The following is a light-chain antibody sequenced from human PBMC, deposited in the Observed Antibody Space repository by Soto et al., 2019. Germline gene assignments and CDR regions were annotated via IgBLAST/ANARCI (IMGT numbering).Light chain of an antibody. Sequence: QSVLTQPPSASGSPGQSVTISCTGTSSDVGSYNYVSWYQQYPGKAPKLMIYEVSKRPSGVPDRFSGSKSGNTASLTVSGLQAEDEADYYCSSYAASNNFYVFGTGTKV. CDR3: SSYAASNNFYV. J-gene: IGLJ1*01. V-gene: IGLV2-8*01. CDR1: SSDVGSYNY. CDR2: EVS.